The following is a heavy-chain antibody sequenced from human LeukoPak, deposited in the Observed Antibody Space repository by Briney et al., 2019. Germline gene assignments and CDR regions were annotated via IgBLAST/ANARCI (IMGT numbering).Heavy chain of an antibody. CDR2: IRSKADGGTT. Sequence: GGSLRLSCAASGFSFSNAWMSWVRQAPGKGLEWIGRIRSKADGGTTDYVAPVKDRFTISRDDSKNTLYLQMNSLKTEDTAVYYCATDVVALGVWDGWGQGTLVTVSS. D-gene: IGHD3-10*01. CDR3: ATDVVALGVWDG. CDR1: GFSFSNAW. V-gene: IGHV3-15*01. J-gene: IGHJ4*02.